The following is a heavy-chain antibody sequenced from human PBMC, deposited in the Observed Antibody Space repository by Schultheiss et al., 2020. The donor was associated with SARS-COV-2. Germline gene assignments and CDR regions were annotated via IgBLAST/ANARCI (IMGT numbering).Heavy chain of an antibody. D-gene: IGHD2-8*01. Sequence: SETLSLTCTVSGGSISSGGYYWSWIRQHPGKGLEWIGYIYYSGSTNYNPSLKSRVTISVDTSKNQFSLKLSSVTAADTAVYYCARRGTEVLTKVPIFDYWGQGTLVTVSS. CDR2: IYYSGST. V-gene: IGHV4-31*03. CDR3: ARRGTEVLTKVPIFDY. J-gene: IGHJ4*02. CDR1: GGSISSGGYY.